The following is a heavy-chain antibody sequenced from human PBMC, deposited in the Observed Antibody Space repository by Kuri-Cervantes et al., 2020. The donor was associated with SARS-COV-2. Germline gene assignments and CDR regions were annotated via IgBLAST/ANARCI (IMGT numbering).Heavy chain of an antibody. CDR1: GFTFSSYW. CDR2: IKQDGSEK. CDR3: ARDWDPRDYYYYGMDF. V-gene: IGHV3-7*05. Sequence: SLKIYCAASGFTFSSYWMSWVRQAPGKGLEWVANIKQDGSEKYYVDSVKGRFTISRDNAKNSLYLQMNCLRAEDTAVYYCARDWDPRDYYYYGMDFWGQGTTVTVSS. D-gene: IGHD1-26*01. J-gene: IGHJ6*02.